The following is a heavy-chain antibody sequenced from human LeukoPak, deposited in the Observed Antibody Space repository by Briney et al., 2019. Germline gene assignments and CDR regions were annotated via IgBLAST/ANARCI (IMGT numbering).Heavy chain of an antibody. CDR2: ISSTSTYI. Sequence: GGSLRLSCLASGFTFSAYTMNWVRQAPGKGLEWVSFISSTSTYIYYSDSLKGRFTISRDNAKNSLYMQMNSLRAEDTAVYYCARYDPRWGTSGDYWGQGTLVTVSA. CDR3: ARYDPRWGTSGDY. CDR1: GFTFSAYT. J-gene: IGHJ4*02. V-gene: IGHV3-21*01. D-gene: IGHD7-27*01.